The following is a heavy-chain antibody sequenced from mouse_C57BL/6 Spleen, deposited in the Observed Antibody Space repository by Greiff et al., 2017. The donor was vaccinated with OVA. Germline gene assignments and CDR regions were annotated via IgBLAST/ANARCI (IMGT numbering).Heavy chain of an antibody. V-gene: IGHV1-20*01. CDR3: ARNEGDGFAY. Sequence: VQLQQSGPELVKPGDSVKISCKASGYSFTGYFMNWVMQSHGKSLEWIGRINPYNGDTFYNQKFKGKATLTVDKSSSTAHMGLRSLTSEDSAVYYCARNEGDGFAYWGQGTLVTVSA. CDR2: INPYNGDT. D-gene: IGHD1-1*01. CDR1: GYSFTGYF. J-gene: IGHJ3*01.